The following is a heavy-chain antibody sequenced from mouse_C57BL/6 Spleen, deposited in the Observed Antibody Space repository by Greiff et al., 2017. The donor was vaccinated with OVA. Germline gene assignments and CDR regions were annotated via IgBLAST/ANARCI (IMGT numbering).Heavy chain of an antibody. CDR1: GFSLTSYG. D-gene: IGHD2-4*01. J-gene: IGHJ4*01. Sequence: QVQLKESGPGLVQPSQSLSITCTVSGFSLTSYGVHWVRQSPGKGLEWLGVIWSGGSTDYNAAFISRLSISKDNSKSQVFFKMNSLQADDTAIYYCARMTFYDYDPYYYAMDYWGQGTSVTVSS. V-gene: IGHV2-2*01. CDR3: ARMTFYDYDPYYYAMDY. CDR2: IWSGGST.